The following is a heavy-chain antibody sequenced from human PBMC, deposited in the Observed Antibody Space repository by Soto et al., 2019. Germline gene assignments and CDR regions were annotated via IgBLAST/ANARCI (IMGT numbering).Heavy chain of an antibody. CDR3: ARDLQQLVPNDAFDI. V-gene: IGHV4-59*01. D-gene: IGHD6-13*01. Sequence: SETLSLTCTVSGGSISSYYWSWIRQPPGKGLEWIGYTYYSGSTNYNPSLKSRVTISVDTSKNQFSLKLSSVTAADTAVYYCARDLQQLVPNDAFDIWGQGTMVTVSS. CDR1: GGSISSYY. CDR2: TYYSGST. J-gene: IGHJ3*02.